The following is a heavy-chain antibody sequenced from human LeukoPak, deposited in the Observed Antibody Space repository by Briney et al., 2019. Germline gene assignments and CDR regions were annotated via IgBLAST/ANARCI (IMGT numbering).Heavy chain of an antibody. D-gene: IGHD1-26*01. J-gene: IGHJ5*02. CDR2: INHSGST. V-gene: IGHV4-34*01. CDR1: GGSFSGYY. Sequence: SETLSLTCAVYGGSFSGYYWSWIRQPPGKGLEWIGEINHSGSTNYNPSLKSRVTISVDTSKNQFSLKLSSVTAADTAVYYCARASGSAEFDPWGQGTLVTVSS. CDR3: ARASGSAEFDP.